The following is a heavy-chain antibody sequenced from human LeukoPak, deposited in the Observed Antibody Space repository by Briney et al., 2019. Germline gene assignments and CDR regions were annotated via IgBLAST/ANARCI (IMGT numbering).Heavy chain of an antibody. D-gene: IGHD3-22*01. Sequence: ASVKVSCKASGYTFTSYYMHWVRQAPGQGLEWMGIINPSGGSTSYAQKFQGRVTMTRDTSTSTIYMELSSLRSEDTAVYYCARVGSRAVVINDAFDIWGQGTMVTVSS. CDR2: INPSGGST. CDR3: ARVGSRAVVINDAFDI. CDR1: GYTFTSYY. J-gene: IGHJ3*02. V-gene: IGHV1-46*01.